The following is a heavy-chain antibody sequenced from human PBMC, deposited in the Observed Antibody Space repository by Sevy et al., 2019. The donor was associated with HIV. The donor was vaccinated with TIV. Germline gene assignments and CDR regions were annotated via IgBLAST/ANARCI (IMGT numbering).Heavy chain of an antibody. D-gene: IGHD6-19*01. CDR3: AKDWGIAVARGAFDI. CDR1: GFTFSSYG. V-gene: IGHV3-30*02. J-gene: IGHJ3*02. CDR2: IRYDGSNK. Sequence: GGSLRLSCAASGFTFSSYGMHWVRQAPGKGLEWVAFIRYDGSNKYYADSVKGRFTISRDNSKNTLYRQMNSLRAEDTAVYYCAKDWGIAVARGAFDIWGQGTMVTVSS.